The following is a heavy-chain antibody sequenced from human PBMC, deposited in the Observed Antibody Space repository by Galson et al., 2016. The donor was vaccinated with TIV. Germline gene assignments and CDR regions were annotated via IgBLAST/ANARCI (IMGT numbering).Heavy chain of an antibody. CDR3: ARKRNTAFDTHYSYYGLDV. Sequence: SVKVSCKASGGTFSSYVINWVRQAHGQGLEWMGEIIPMFGTANYSQKFLGRVTITAEESTSTAYMELSSLRSEDKAVYYCARKRNTAFDTHYSYYGLDVWGQGTTVIVSS. CDR1: GGTFSSYV. D-gene: IGHD5-18*01. J-gene: IGHJ6*02. V-gene: IGHV1-69*13. CDR2: IIPMFGTA.